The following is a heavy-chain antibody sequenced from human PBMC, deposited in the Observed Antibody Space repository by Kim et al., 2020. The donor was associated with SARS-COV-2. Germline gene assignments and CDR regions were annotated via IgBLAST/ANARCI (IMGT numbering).Heavy chain of an antibody. D-gene: IGHD3-10*01. Sequence: GGSLRLSCAASGFTFDDYTMHWVRQAPGKGLEWVSLISWDGGRTYYADSVKVRFTISRDNSKNSLYLQMNSLRTEDTALYYCAKAGGSGSKYYYYGMDVWGQGTTVTVSS. CDR2: ISWDGGRT. CDR3: AKAGGSGSKYYYYGMDV. J-gene: IGHJ6*02. CDR1: GFTFDDYT. V-gene: IGHV3-43*01.